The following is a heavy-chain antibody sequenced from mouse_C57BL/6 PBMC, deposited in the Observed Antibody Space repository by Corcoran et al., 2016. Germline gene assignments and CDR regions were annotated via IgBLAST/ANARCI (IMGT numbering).Heavy chain of an antibody. D-gene: IGHD1-1*01. J-gene: IGHJ1*03. Sequence: QVTLKESGPGILQPSQTLSLTCSVSGFSLSTFGMGVGWIRLPSGKGLEWLAHIWWDDDKYYNPALKSRLTISKDTSKNQVFLKIANVDTADTATYYCARLYGSRFNWYFDVWGTGTTVTVSS. CDR2: IWWDDDK. CDR1: GFSLSTFGMG. V-gene: IGHV8-8*01. CDR3: ARLYGSRFNWYFDV.